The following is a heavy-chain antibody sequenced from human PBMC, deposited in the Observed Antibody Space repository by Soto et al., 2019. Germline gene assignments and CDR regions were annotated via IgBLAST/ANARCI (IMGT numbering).Heavy chain of an antibody. D-gene: IGHD2-21*01. J-gene: IGHJ3*02. CDR2: INAGNGNT. V-gene: IGHV1-3*01. Sequence: ASVKVSCKASGYTFTSYAMHWLRQAPGQRLEWMGWINAGNGNTKYSQKFQGRVTITRDTSASTAYMELSSLRSEDTAVYYCARPYCGGDCYDAFDIWGQGTMVTVS. CDR3: ARPYCGGDCYDAFDI. CDR1: GYTFTSYA.